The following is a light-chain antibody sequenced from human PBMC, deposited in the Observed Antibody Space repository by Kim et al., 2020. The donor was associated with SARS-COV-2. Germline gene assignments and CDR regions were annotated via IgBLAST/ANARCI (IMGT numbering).Light chain of an antibody. J-gene: IGLJ3*02. CDR3: SSYTTSETWV. V-gene: IGLV2-14*03. Sequence: GQSVTISCPGTTTAIAVYNYVSWYQQRPGEAPKLMIYDVTRRPSGVSDRFSASKSGHTASLTISGLQTEDEADYYCSSYTTSETWVFGGGTRVTVL. CDR1: TTAIAVYNY. CDR2: DVT.